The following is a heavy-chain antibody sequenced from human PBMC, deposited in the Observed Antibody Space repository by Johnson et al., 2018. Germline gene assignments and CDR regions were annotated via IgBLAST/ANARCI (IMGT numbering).Heavy chain of an antibody. J-gene: IGHJ6*03. CDR1: GFTFSSYS. CDR2: ISSSSSTI. V-gene: IGHV3-48*01. Sequence: VQLVQSGGGLVQPGGSLRLSCAASGFTFSSYSMNWVRQAPGKGLEWVSYISSSSSTIYYADSGKGRFTISRDNAKTSLYRQMNSRRAEDTAMYYCATGHGSGKNMDVWGKGTTVTVAS. CDR3: ATGHGSGKNMDV. D-gene: IGHD3-10*01.